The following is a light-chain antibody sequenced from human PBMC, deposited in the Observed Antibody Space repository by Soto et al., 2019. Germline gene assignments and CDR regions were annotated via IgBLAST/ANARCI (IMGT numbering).Light chain of an antibody. CDR2: AAS. CDR1: QTISDF. Sequence: DIQMTQSPSSLSASLGDRVTITCRASQTISDFLNWYQHKPGKAPKLLIYAASSLQGGVPSRFSGSGSGTNFTLTISGLQSEDLATYFCQQSFSTPRTFGQGTMVDIK. J-gene: IGKJ1*01. CDR3: QQSFSTPRT. V-gene: IGKV1-39*01.